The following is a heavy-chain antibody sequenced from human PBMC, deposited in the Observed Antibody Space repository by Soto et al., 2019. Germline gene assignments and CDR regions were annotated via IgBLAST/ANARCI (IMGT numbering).Heavy chain of an antibody. CDR1: GYTFTVYY. CDR2: INPKSGGT. CDR3: ARDLEKGGGSAGFDY. D-gene: IGHD1-26*01. V-gene: IGHV1-2*02. Sequence: ASVKVSCKASGYTFTVYYMHWVRQAPGQGLEWMGWINPKSGGTMYPQKFQGRVTMTWDTSISTAYMALTRLRSDDTAVYYCARDLEKGGGSAGFDYWGQGTQVTVSS. J-gene: IGHJ4*02.